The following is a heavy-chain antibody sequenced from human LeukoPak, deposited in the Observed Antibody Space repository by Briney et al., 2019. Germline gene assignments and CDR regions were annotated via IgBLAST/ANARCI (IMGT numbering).Heavy chain of an antibody. V-gene: IGHV3-33*01. CDR1: GFTFSSYG. CDR3: ARGSITIFGVVVPNQYFDY. D-gene: IGHD3-3*01. J-gene: IGHJ4*02. Sequence: GRSLRLSCAASGFTFSSYGMHWVRQAPGKGLEWVAVIWYDGSNKYYADSVKGRFTISRDNSKNTLYLQMNSLRAEDTAVYYCARGSITIFGVVVPNQYFDYWGRGTLVTVSS. CDR2: IWYDGSNK.